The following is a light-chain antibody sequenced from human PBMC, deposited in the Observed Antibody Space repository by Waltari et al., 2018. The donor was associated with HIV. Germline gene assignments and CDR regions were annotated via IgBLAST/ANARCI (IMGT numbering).Light chain of an antibody. J-gene: IGKJ4*01. V-gene: IGKV1-NL1*01. CDR1: QGISNS. CDR3: QQYYSTPPLT. CDR2: AAS. Sequence: DIQMTQSPSSLSASVGARVTITCRASQGISNSLAWYQQKPGKAPKLLFYAASRLESGVPSRFSGSGSGTDYTLTIRSLQPEDFATYYCQQYYSTPPLTFGGGTKVEIK.